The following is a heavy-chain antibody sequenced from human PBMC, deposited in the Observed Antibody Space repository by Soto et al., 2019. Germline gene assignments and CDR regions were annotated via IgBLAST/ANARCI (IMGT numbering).Heavy chain of an antibody. CDR3: ARATSRLGGYPYGMDV. J-gene: IGHJ6*02. V-gene: IGHV4-4*02. CDR2: IYHSGST. Sequence: SETLSLTLAVSGGPISSSNWWSWVRRPPGKGLEWIGEIYHSGSTNYNPSLKSRVTISVDKSKNQFSLKLSSVTAADTAVYYCARATSRLGGYPYGMDVWGQGTTVT. D-gene: IGHD3-16*01. CDR1: GGPISSSNW.